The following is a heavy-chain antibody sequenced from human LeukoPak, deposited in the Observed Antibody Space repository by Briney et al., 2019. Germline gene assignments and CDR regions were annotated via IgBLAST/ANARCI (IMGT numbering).Heavy chain of an antibody. CDR1: GFIFSSSD. J-gene: IGHJ5*02. D-gene: IGHD2-21*02. CDR3: ATDFGDGPWFDP. V-gene: IGHV3-30*02. Sequence: GGSLRLSCAASGFIFSSSDMHWVRQTPGKGLAWVASIRSDGSAECYADSVKGRFTISRDHSKNTLYLQMNSLGAEDTAVYYCATDFGDGPWFDPWGQGTLVTVSS. CDR2: IRSDGSAE.